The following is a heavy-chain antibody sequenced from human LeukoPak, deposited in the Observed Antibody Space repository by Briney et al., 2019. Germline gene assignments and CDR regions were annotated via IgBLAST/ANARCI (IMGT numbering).Heavy chain of an antibody. Sequence: GGSLRLSCAASGFTFSSYGMHWVRQAPGKGLEWVAVMSFDGSDKYYADSVKGRFTISRDNSRNTLYLQMNSLRGDDTAVYYCARSLDYWGQGTLVTVSS. CDR1: GFTFSSYG. J-gene: IGHJ4*02. CDR3: ARSLDY. V-gene: IGHV3-30*03. CDR2: MSFDGSDK.